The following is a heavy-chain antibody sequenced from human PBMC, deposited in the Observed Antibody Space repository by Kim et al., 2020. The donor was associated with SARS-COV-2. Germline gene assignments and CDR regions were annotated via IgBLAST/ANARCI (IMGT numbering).Heavy chain of an antibody. J-gene: IGHJ6*02. CDR1: GFTFSSYD. CDR2: IGTAGDT. CDR3: ARGSVAAAGITDGMDV. V-gene: IGHV3-13*04. D-gene: IGHD6-13*01. Sequence: GGSLRLSCAASGFTFSSYDMHWVRQATGKGLEWVSAIGTAGDTYYPGSVKGRFTISRENAKNSLYLQMNSLRAGDTAVYYCARGSVAAAGITDGMDVWGQGTTVTVSS.